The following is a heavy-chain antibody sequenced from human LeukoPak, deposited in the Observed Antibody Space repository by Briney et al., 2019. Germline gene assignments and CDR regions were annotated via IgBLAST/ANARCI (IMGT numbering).Heavy chain of an antibody. CDR1: GFTFSSYA. Sequence: PGGSLRLSCAASGFTFSSYAMSWVRQAPGKGLEWVSAISGSGGSTYYADSVKGRFTISRDNSKNALYLQMYSLRAEDTAVYYCAKAMVRGVIYDYWGQGTLVTVFS. CDR2: ISGSGGST. J-gene: IGHJ4*02. V-gene: IGHV3-23*01. D-gene: IGHD3-10*01. CDR3: AKAMVRGVIYDY.